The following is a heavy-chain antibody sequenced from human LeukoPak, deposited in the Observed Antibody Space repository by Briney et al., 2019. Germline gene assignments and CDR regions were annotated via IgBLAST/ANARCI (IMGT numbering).Heavy chain of an antibody. CDR3: AKDDGSYYDFWSGPLDAFDI. V-gene: IGHV3-53*01. D-gene: IGHD3-3*01. J-gene: IGHJ3*02. Sequence: QPGGSLRLSCAASGFTVSSNYMSWVRQAPGKGLEWVSVIYSGGSTYYADSVKGRFTISRDNSKNTLYLQMNSLRAEDTAVYYCAKDDGSYYDFWSGPLDAFDIWGQGTMVTVSS. CDR1: GFTVSSNY. CDR2: IYSGGST.